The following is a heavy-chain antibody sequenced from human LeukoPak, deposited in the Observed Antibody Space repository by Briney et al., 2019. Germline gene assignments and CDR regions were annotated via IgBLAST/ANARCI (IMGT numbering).Heavy chain of an antibody. Sequence: PSETLSLTCTVSGGSISSGGHYWSWIRQPPGKGLEWIGYIYYSGSTNYNPSLKSRVTMSVDTSKNQFSLKLRSVTAADTAVYYCARPLYCSSTSCYTRRTPTDAFDIWGQGTMVTVSS. CDR3: ARPLYCSSTSCYTRRTPTDAFDI. V-gene: IGHV4-61*08. CDR1: GGSISSGGHY. J-gene: IGHJ3*02. D-gene: IGHD2-2*02. CDR2: IYYSGST.